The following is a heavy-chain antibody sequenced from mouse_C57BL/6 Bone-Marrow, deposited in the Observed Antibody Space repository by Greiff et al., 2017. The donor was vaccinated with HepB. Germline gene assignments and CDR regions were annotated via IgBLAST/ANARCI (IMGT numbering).Heavy chain of an antibody. CDR3: AASNPVFDV. Sequence: VQLQQSGAELVKPGASVKLSCTASGFNIKDYYMHWVKQRTEQGLEWIGRIDPEDGETKYDPKFQGKATITADTSSNTAYLQLSSLTSEDTAVYYCAASNPVFDVWGTGTTVTVSS. J-gene: IGHJ1*03. D-gene: IGHD2-5*01. CDR2: IDPEDGET. V-gene: IGHV14-2*01. CDR1: GFNIKDYY.